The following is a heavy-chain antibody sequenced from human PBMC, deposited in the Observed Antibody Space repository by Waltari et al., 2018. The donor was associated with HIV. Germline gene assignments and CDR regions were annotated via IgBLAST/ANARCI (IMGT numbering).Heavy chain of an antibody. CDR3: AKDARAMVVNPIDY. CDR2: ISGSGGST. D-gene: IGHD2-15*01. J-gene: IGHJ4*02. Sequence: VQLLESGEGWLQPGGSLILSLAASGLPFGCFSLSWVLQAPGKGVEWVSAISGSGGSTYYADSVKGRFTISRDNSKNTLYLQMNSLRAEDTAVYYCAKDARAMVVNPIDYWGQGTLVTVSS. V-gene: IGHV3-23*01. CDR1: GLPFGCFS.